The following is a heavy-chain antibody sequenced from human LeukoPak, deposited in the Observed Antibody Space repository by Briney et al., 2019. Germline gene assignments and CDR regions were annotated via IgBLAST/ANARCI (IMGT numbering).Heavy chain of an antibody. CDR1: GFTFSTHW. CDR2: ISGDGSMT. J-gene: IGHJ6*02. V-gene: IGHV3-74*01. Sequence: PGGSLRLSCAASGFTFSTHWMYWVRQAPGKELVWVSRISGDGSMTSYADSVKGRFTISRDNAKDTLFLQMTSLRVEDTAVYSCASLLTPYHGSGGGGVDVWGQGTTVTVPS. CDR3: ASLLTPYHGSGGGGVDV. D-gene: IGHD3-10*01.